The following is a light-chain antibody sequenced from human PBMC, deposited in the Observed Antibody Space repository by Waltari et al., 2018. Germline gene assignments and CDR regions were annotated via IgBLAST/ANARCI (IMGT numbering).Light chain of an antibody. CDR1: QSVSRSY. CDR3: QKYCSSRK. J-gene: IGKJ1*01. CDR2: GAS. V-gene: IGKV3-20*01. Sequence: EIVLTQSPGTLSLSPGVRATLTCRASQSVSRSYLAWYQQKPGQAPRPLIYGASSRATGIPDMFGGSGYRTHFTLTISRLKLEEFAVYYCQKYCSSRKFGQGTKVEIK.